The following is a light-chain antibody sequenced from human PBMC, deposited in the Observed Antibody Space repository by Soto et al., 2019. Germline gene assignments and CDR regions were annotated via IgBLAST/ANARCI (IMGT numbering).Light chain of an antibody. CDR3: QQYKSYPLT. CDR1: QGISTW. V-gene: IGKV1D-16*01. Sequence: DIQMTQSPSSLSASVGDRVTITCRASQGISTWLAWYQQKPEKAPKTLIFDASTLQGGVPSRFSGSGSGTDFTLIISSVQPEDFATYYCQQYKSYPLTFGGGTKVDIK. CDR2: DAS. J-gene: IGKJ4*01.